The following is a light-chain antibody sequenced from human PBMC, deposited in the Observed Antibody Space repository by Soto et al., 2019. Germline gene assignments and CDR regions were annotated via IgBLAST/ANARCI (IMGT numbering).Light chain of an antibody. CDR2: WAS. CDR1: QSVLYSSNNKNY. V-gene: IGKV4-1*01. J-gene: IGKJ1*01. Sequence: DIVMIQSPDSLAVSLGERATINCKSSQSVLYSSNNKNYLAWYQQKPGQPPKLLLYWASTRESGVPDRFSGSGSGTDFTLTISSLQAEDVAVYYCQQYYSTLSWTFGQGTKVEIK. CDR3: QQYYSTLSWT.